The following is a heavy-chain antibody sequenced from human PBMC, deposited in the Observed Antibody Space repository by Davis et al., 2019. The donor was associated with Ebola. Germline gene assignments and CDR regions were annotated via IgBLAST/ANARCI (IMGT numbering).Heavy chain of an antibody. CDR3: AREGFVVSPLYGMDV. Sequence: SVKVSCKASGGTFSSYAISWVRQAPGQGLEWMGRIIPILGIANYAQKFQGRVTITADKSTSTAYMELSSLRSEDTAVYYCAREGFVVSPLYGMDVWGQGTTVTVSS. V-gene: IGHV1-69*04. D-gene: IGHD2-21*01. CDR1: GGTFSSYA. CDR2: IIPILGIA. J-gene: IGHJ6*02.